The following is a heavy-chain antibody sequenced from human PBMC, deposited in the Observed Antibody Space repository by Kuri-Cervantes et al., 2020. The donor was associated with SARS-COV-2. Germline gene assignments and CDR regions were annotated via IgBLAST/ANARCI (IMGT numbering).Heavy chain of an antibody. CDR2: IYWDDDK. CDR1: GFSLSTSGAG. V-gene: IGHV2-5*02. Sequence: SGPTLVKPTQTLTLTCTFSGFSLSTSGAGVGWIRQPPGKALEWLALIYWDDDKRYSPSLKSRLTITKDTSKNQVVLTMTNMDPVDTATYYCAHRGYYDSSGSLNYWGQGTLVTVSS. J-gene: IGHJ4*02. CDR3: AHRGYYDSSGSLNY. D-gene: IGHD3-22*01.